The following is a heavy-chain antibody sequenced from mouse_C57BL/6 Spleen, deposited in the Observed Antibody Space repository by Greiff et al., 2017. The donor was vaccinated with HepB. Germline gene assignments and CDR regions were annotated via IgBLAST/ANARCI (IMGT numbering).Heavy chain of an antibody. V-gene: IGHV2-6-1*01. CDR2: IWSDGST. CDR3: ARHEDYYGSRGAMDY. J-gene: IGHJ4*01. D-gene: IGHD1-1*01. CDR1: GFSLTSYG. Sequence: VKLMESGPGLVAPSQSLSITCTVSGFSLTSYGVHWVRQPPGKGLEWLVVIWSDGSTTYNSALKSRLSISKDNSKSQVFLKMNSLQTDDTAMYYCARHEDYYGSRGAMDYWGQGTSVTVSS.